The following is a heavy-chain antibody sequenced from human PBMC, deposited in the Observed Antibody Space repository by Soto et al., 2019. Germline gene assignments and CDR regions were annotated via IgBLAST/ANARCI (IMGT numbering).Heavy chain of an antibody. J-gene: IGHJ3*02. Sequence: GGSLRLSCAASGFTFSKYAMSWVRQTPGKGLEWVSGMTGSGGSTHYADSVKARFTISRDNSMNTLYLQMNSLRAEDTAVYFCAKDALGWGSDPSDIWGQVTMFTVSS. CDR3: AKDALGWGSDPSDI. CDR1: GFTFSKYA. CDR2: MTGSGGST. V-gene: IGHV3-23*01. D-gene: IGHD3-16*01.